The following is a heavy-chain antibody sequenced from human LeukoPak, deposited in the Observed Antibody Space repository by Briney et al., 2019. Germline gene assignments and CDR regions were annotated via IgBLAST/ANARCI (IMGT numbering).Heavy chain of an antibody. D-gene: IGHD6-19*01. J-gene: IGHJ4*02. CDR2: IWYDGSND. V-gene: IGHV3-33*01. CDR3: ARDPSGSGWSLNN. CDR1: GFNFGSDA. Sequence: GGSLRLSCTASGFNFGSDAMHWVRQAPGEGLEWVAFIWYDGSNDHYADSVKGRFTISRDNSKNTVCLQMNSLRVEDTAVYYCARDPSGSGWSLNNWGQGALVTVSS.